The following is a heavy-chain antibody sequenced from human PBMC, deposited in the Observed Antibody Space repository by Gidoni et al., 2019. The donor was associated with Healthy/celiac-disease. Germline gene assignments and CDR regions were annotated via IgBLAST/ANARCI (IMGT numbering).Heavy chain of an antibody. V-gene: IGHV1-69*01. D-gene: IGHD5-12*01. Sequence: QVQLVQSGAEVKKPGSSVKVSCKASGGTFSSYAISWVRPAPGQGLEWMGGIIPIFGTANYAQKFQGRVTITADEATSTAYMELSSLRSEDTAVYYCATNAGYSGYDASSSDYWGQGTLVTVSS. CDR1: GGTFSSYA. J-gene: IGHJ4*02. CDR2: IIPIFGTA. CDR3: ATNAGYSGYDASSSDY.